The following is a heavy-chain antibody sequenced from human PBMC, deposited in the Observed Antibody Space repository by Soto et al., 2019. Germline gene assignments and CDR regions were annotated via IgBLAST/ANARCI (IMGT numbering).Heavy chain of an antibody. CDR1: GSTFNNYA. CDR2: IIPMLGTV. D-gene: IGHD2-2*01. CDR3: ARVPCSITSCYSMDY. V-gene: IGHV1-69*06. J-gene: IGHJ4*02. Sequence: QVRLVQSGTEVKRPGSSVKVSCKTSGSTFNNYAMSWVRQAPGHGLEWMGEIIPMLGTVNYAPKFQGRVTITADTSTITAYMELKNVRSEDTAVYYCARVPCSITSCYSMDYWGQGTLVTVSS.